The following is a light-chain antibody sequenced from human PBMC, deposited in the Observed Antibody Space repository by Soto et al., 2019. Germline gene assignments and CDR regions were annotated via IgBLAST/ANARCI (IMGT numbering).Light chain of an antibody. J-gene: IGKJ4*01. Sequence: EIVLKQSPGTLSLSPGERATLSCRASQSVTSNNLAWYQQKPGQAPRLLIYAASATATGIPARFSGSGSGTEFTLTISSLQSDDFATYFCQQYNSYSLTFGGGTKVDIK. CDR3: QQYNSYSLT. CDR2: AAS. CDR1: QSVTSN. V-gene: IGKV3-15*01.